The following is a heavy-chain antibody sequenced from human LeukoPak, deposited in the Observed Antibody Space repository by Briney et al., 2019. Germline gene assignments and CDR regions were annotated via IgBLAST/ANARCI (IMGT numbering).Heavy chain of an antibody. J-gene: IGHJ4*02. Sequence: ASVKVSCKASGYSFIIYYIHWVRQAPGQGLEWMGIINPSGGTTTYAQKFQGRVTMTRDTSTSTVSMELSSLRSEDMAVYYCARERVITMVRGPFDYWGQGTLVTVSS. D-gene: IGHD3-10*01. CDR2: INPSGGTT. CDR1: GYSFIIYY. V-gene: IGHV1-46*01. CDR3: ARERVITMVRGPFDY.